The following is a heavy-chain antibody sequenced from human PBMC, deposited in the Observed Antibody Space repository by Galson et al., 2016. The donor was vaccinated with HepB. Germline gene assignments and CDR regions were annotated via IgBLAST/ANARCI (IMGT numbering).Heavy chain of an antibody. CDR2: ISGSGGST. D-gene: IGHD1-26*01. Sequence: SLRLSCAASGFTFSSSAMSWVRQAPGKGLEWVSAISGSGGSTYYADSVEGRFTISRDNSKTTLYLQMNSLRGEDTAIYYCARADFVGATPLGYWGQGMLVSVSS. V-gene: IGHV3-23*01. CDR1: GFTFSSSA. J-gene: IGHJ4*02. CDR3: ARADFVGATPLGY.